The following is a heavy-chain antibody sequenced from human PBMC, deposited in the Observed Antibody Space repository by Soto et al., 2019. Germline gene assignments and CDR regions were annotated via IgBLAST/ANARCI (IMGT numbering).Heavy chain of an antibody. CDR3: AKDWLAVRGEPPTD. J-gene: IGHJ4*02. V-gene: IGHV3-23*01. D-gene: IGHD3-10*01. CDR1: GFTFSSYA. Sequence: EVQLLESGGGLVQPGGSLRLSCAASGFTFSSYAMSWVRQAPGKGLEWVSAISGSGGSTYYADSVKGRFTISRDNSXHTLYLQLNSLRAEDTAVYYCAKDWLAVRGEPPTDWGQGTLVTVS. CDR2: ISGSGGST.